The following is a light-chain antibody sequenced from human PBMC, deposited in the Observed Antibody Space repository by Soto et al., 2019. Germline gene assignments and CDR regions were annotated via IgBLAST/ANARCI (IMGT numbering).Light chain of an antibody. CDR3: QQCYWHWT. Sequence: DIQMTQSPSSLSASVGDRVTITCRASQSISFYLNWYQQKPGNAPKVLIYAASNLQTGVPSRFSGSGSGTEFTLSISSLQPDDFATYYCQQCYWHWTFGQGTKVDIK. CDR2: AAS. J-gene: IGKJ1*01. CDR1: QSISFY. V-gene: IGKV1-39*01.